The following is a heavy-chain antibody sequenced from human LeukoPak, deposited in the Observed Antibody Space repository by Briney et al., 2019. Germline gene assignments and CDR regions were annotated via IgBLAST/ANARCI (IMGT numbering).Heavy chain of an antibody. D-gene: IGHD1-1*01. CDR1: GYTFTGYF. CDR2: INPNSGGT. J-gene: IGHJ4*02. Sequence: ASVKVSCKASGYTFTGYFIHWVRQAPGQGLEWMGWINPNSGGTNYAQKFQGRVTMTRDTSISTAYMELSRLRSDDTAVYYCAKDLSPGTYDYWGQGTLVTVSS. V-gene: IGHV1-2*02. CDR3: AKDLSPGTYDY.